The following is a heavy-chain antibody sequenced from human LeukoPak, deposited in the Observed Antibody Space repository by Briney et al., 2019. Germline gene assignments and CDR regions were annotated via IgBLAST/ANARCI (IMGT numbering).Heavy chain of an antibody. CDR1: GYLFSDYD. D-gene: IGHD3-10*01. Sequence: ASVKVSCKASGYLFSDYDIVWVRQATGQGPEWMGWMNPNRGNTGYARKLKGRVTMTRDTSINTAYMELSSLRSEDTAVYYCARGRAELWFGESSSMDVWGKGTTVTISS. CDR2: MNPNRGNT. J-gene: IGHJ6*03. V-gene: IGHV1-8*01. CDR3: ARGRAELWFGESSSMDV.